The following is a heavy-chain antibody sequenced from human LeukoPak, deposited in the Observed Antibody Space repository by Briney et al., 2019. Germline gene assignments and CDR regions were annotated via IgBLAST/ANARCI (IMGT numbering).Heavy chain of an antibody. CDR1: GGSISSHY. J-gene: IGHJ4*02. V-gene: IGHV4-59*11. CDR2: IYYSVST. CDR3: AREREAAAGTFVY. Sequence: PSETLSLTCTVSGGSISSHYWIWIRPPPGQGLEGMEYIYYSVSTNYNPYRKSRDTISVDTTQNQFSLKLSSVTAEDTAVYYCAREREAAAGTFVYWGQGALVTVS. D-gene: IGHD6-13*01.